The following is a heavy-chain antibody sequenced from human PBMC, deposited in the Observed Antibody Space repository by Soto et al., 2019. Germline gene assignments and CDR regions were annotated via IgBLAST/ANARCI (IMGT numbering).Heavy chain of an antibody. CDR2: IYYSGST. Sequence: SETLSLTCTVSGGSISSSSYYWGWIRQPPGKGLEWIGSIYYSGSTYYNPSLKSRVTISVDTSKNQFSLKLSSVTAADTAVYYCARRGVVDYYYYYYGMDVWGQGTTVTVSS. D-gene: IGHD3-3*01. V-gene: IGHV4-39*01. CDR1: GGSISSSSYY. CDR3: ARRGVVDYYYYYYGMDV. J-gene: IGHJ6*02.